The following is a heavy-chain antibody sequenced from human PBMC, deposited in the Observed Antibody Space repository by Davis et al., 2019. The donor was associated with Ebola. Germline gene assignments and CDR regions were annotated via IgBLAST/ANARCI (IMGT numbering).Heavy chain of an antibody. D-gene: IGHD6-19*01. J-gene: IGHJ3*02. CDR1: GFSFSGYK. V-gene: IGHV3-48*02. Sequence: GESLKISCAASGFSFSGYKMNWVRQAPGKGLEWVSYISSSSPTIYLADSVKGRFTISRDNAKDSLYLQMTSLRDEDTAVYYCATGTPVADVHAFDIWGQGTMVTVSS. CDR3: ATGTPVADVHAFDI. CDR2: ISSSSPTI.